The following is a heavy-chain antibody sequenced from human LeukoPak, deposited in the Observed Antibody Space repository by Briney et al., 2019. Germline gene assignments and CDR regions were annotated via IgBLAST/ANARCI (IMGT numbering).Heavy chain of an antibody. CDR2: IYYSGST. J-gene: IGHJ4*02. CDR1: GNSVNSSDYY. D-gene: IGHD5-18*01. V-gene: IGHV4-39*01. CDR3: ARQDMPWIQLRVGYYFDY. Sequence: SETLSLTCTVSGNSVNSSDYYWGWIRQPPGKGLEWIGSIYYSGSTYYKPSLKSRVTISVDTSKNQFSLKLSSVTAADTAVYYCARQDMPWIQLRVGYYFDYWGQGTLVTVSS.